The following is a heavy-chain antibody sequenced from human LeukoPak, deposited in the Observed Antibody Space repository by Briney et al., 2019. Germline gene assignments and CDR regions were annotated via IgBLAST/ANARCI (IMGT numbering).Heavy chain of an antibody. D-gene: IGHD2-15*01. CDR2: INSDGSST. CDR1: GFTFSSYL. Sequence: PGGPLTLSCAASGFTFSSYLMLWLRPAPAKALVWVSRINSDGSSTSYADSVKGRFTISRDNAKNTLYLQMNSLRAEDTAVYYCARGRYCSGGSCYWEYNWFDPWGQGTLVTVSS. V-gene: IGHV3-74*01. CDR3: ARGRYCSGGSCYWEYNWFDP. J-gene: IGHJ5*02.